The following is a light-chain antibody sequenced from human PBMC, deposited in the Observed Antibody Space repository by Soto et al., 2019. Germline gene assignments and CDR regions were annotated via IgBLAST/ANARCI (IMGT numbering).Light chain of an antibody. Sequence: QSALTQPASVSGSPGQSITISCTGTSSDVGDYNFVSWYQQHPGKAPKLMIYEVSNRPSGVSNRFSGSKSGNTASLTISGLQAEDEADYFCGSYTSSSTLEVFGPGTKLTVL. J-gene: IGLJ1*01. V-gene: IGLV2-14*01. CDR3: GSYTSSSTLEV. CDR1: SSDVGDYNF. CDR2: EVS.